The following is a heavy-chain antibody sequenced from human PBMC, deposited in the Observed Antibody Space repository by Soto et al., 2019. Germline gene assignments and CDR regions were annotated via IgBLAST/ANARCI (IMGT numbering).Heavy chain of an antibody. J-gene: IGHJ4*02. CDR3: ARVKLMVYAFDY. CDR1: GFTFSSYS. D-gene: IGHD2-8*01. V-gene: IGHV3-21*01. CDR2: ISSSSSYI. Sequence: GGSLRLSCAASGFTFSSYSMNWVRQAPGKGLEWVSSISSSSSYIYYADSVKGRFTISRDNAKNSLYLQMNSLRAEDTAVYYCARVKLMVYAFDYWGQGTLVTVSS.